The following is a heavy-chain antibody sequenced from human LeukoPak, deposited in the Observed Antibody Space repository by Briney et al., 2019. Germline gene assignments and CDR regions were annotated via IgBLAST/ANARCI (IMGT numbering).Heavy chain of an antibody. J-gene: IGHJ4*02. CDR2: INPNSGDT. V-gene: IGHV1-2*02. Sequence: EASVKVSCKTSGYTFTDYYMHWVRQAPGQGLEWMGWINPNSGDTKYAQMFQGRVTLTRDTSITTAYMELSGLTSDYTAVYYCANTYSSGWYFHYWGQGTLVTVSS. D-gene: IGHD6-19*01. CDR1: GYTFTDYY. CDR3: ANTYSSGWYFHY.